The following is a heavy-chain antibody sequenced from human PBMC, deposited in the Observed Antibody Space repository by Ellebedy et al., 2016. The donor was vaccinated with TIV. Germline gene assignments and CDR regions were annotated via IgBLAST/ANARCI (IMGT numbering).Heavy chain of an antibody. CDR2: ISGSGGST. CDR1: GFTFSSYV. V-gene: IGHV3-23*01. Sequence: GESLKISCAASGFTFSSYVMSWVRQAPGRRLEWVSAISGSGGSTHYVDSVRGRFTISRDNSKNTLYLQMTSLRAEDTAVYYCARAPTAIFAHFYYYYYYMDVWGKGTTVTVSS. J-gene: IGHJ6*03. CDR3: ARAPTAIFAHFYYYYYYMDV. D-gene: IGHD2-21*02.